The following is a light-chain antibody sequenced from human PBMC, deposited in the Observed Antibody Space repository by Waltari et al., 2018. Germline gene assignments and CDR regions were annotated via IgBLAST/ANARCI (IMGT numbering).Light chain of an antibody. CDR1: NICTNT. Sequence: YMLTQPPSLSVALGQTATIPCGGNNICTNTVHWYQHKPGQAPVLLIYSDTDRPSGIPERFTGSKSGTTATLTISTVEAGDEADYYCQVWDGSTDHYVFGSGTKVTV. CDR2: SDT. CDR3: QVWDGSTDHYV. J-gene: IGLJ1*01. V-gene: IGLV3-21*04.